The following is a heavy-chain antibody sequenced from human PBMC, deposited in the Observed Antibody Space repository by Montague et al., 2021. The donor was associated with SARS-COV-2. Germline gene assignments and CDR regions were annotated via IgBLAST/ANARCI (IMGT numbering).Heavy chain of an antibody. Sequence: QSGAEVKKPGESLKISCKGSGYSFTSYWIGWVRQMPGKGLEWMGIIYPGDSDTRYGPSFQGQVTISADKSISTAYLQWSSLKASDTAMYYCARAGYYDSSGYYYADHFDYWGQGTLVTVSS. CDR2: IYPGDSDT. J-gene: IGHJ4*02. D-gene: IGHD3-22*01. V-gene: IGHV5-51*01. CDR1: GYSFTSYW. CDR3: ARAGYYDSSGYYYADHFDY.